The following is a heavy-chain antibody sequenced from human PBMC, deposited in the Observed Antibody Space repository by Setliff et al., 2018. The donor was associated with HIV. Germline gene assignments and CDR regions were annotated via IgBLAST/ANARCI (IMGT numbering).Heavy chain of an antibody. D-gene: IGHD3-3*01. CDR2: IYYSGST. Sequence: SETLSLTCTVSGGSITNSNYYWGWIRQPPGRGLEWIGSIYYSGSTYYNPSLKSRVTISVDTSKNQFSLKLSSVTAADTAVYYCARAPVPYYNFWSGYYNNWFDPWGQGTLVTVSS. J-gene: IGHJ5*02. CDR3: ARAPVPYYNFWSGYYNNWFDP. CDR1: GGSITNSNYY. V-gene: IGHV4-39*07.